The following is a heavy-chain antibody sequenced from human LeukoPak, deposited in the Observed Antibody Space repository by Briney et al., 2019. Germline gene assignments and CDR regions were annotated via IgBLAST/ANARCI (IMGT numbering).Heavy chain of an antibody. CDR3: AREDTAFDY. CDR2: INAGNGDT. CDR1: GYTFTSYA. D-gene: IGHD5-18*01. V-gene: IGHV1-3*01. Sequence: ASVKVSCKASGYTFTSYAMHWVRQAPGQRPEWMGWINAGNGDTKYSQRLQGRVTISRDTSASTAYMELSSLRSEDTAVYYCAREDTAFDYWGQGTLVTVSS. J-gene: IGHJ4*02.